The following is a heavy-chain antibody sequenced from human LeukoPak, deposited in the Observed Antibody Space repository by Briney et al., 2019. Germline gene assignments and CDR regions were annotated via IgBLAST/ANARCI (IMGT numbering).Heavy chain of an antibody. CDR3: ARAPAHGNGYSSGWYFKY. Sequence: GGSLRLSCAASGFTFSSNGMNWVRQAPGKGLEWVANIKQDGSEKYYVDSVKGRFTISRDNAKNSLYLQMNSLRAEDTAVYYCARAPAHGNGYSSGWYFKYWGQGTLVTVSS. D-gene: IGHD6-19*01. CDR2: IKQDGSEK. CDR1: GFTFSSNG. J-gene: IGHJ4*02. V-gene: IGHV3-7*01.